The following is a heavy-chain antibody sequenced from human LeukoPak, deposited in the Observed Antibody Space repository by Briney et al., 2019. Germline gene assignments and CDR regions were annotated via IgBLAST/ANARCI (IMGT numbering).Heavy chain of an antibody. CDR3: VSFYETY. V-gene: IGHV3-74*01. J-gene: IGHJ4*02. D-gene: IGHD2-2*01. Sequence: GGSLRLSCAASGNYWMHWVRQAPGKGLVWVSHINSDGSWTTYVDSVKGRFTISKDNAKNMVYLQMNNLRAEDTAVYYCVSFYETYWGRGTLVTVSS. CDR1: GNYW. CDR2: INSDGSWT.